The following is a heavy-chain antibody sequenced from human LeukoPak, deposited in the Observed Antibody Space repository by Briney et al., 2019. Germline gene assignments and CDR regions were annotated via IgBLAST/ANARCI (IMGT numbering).Heavy chain of an antibody. J-gene: IGHJ4*02. V-gene: IGHV3-23*01. D-gene: IGHD3-10*01. CDR2: IIGSGGGA. Sequence: GGSLRPSCAVSGITLSNYGMSWVRQAPGKGLEWVAGIIGSGGGAQYAHSVKGRFTISRDNAKNRLYLHMNSLRAEDTAMYFCAKRGVVIRVFLVGFHKEAYYFDSWGQGVLVTVSS. CDR3: AKRGVVIRVFLVGFHKEAYYFDS. CDR1: GITLSNYG.